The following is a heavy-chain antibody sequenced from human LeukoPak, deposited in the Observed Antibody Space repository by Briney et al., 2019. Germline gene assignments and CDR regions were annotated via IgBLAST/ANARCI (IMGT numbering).Heavy chain of an antibody. D-gene: IGHD1-1*01. CDR3: ARDLEGMDV. CDR2: IYYSGST. J-gene: IGHJ6*02. Sequence: PSETLSLTCTVSGGSISGSSYYWGWIRQPPGKGLEWIGSIYYSGSTYYNPSLKSRVTISVDTSKNQFSLKLSSVTAADTAVYYCARDLEGMDVWGQGTTVTVSS. V-gene: IGHV4-39*07. CDR1: GGSISGSSYY.